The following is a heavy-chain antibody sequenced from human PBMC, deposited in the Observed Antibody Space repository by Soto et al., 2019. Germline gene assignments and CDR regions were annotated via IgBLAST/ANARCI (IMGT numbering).Heavy chain of an antibody. CDR1: GFTFSDYY. V-gene: IGHV3-11*01. Sequence: TGGSLRLSCAASGFTFSDYYMSWIRHAPGKGLEWVSYITSDVSPIYYSDSVRGRFTISRDRAKNSVSLQMNSLRAEDTAMYYCAGGEMSTISFDYWGQGTLVTVSS. J-gene: IGHJ4*02. D-gene: IGHD2-15*01. CDR3: AGGEMSTISFDY. CDR2: ITSDVSPI.